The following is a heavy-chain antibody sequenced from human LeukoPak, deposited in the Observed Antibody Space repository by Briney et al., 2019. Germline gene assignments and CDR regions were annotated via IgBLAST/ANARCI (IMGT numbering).Heavy chain of an antibody. J-gene: IGHJ4*02. D-gene: IGHD6-19*01. CDR2: IYYSGST. V-gene: IGHV4-4*02. Sequence: PSGTLSLSCAVSGGSISSDNWWSWVRQPPGKGLEWIGEIYYSGSTDYNPSLKSRVTISVDTSKNQFSLKLSSVTAADTAVYYCARGIAVAGTTFDYWDQGTLVTVSS. CDR1: GGSISSDNW. CDR3: ARGIAVAGTTFDY.